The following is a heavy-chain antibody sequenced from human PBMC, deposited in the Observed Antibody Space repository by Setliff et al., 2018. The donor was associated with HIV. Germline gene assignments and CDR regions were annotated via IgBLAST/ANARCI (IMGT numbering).Heavy chain of an antibody. CDR1: GFTLRSFD. J-gene: IGHJ4*02. V-gene: IGHV3-13*01. CDR3: ARAGRRHYYGSGSYAVFDY. CDR2: IGTLSDT. Sequence: GESLKISCAASGFTLRSFDMHWVRQAPGKGLEWVSCIGTLSDTYYPHSVKGRFTISRDNAKNSLYLQMNGLRAGDTAVYFCARAGRRHYYGSGSYAVFDYWGQGIVVTSPQ. D-gene: IGHD3-10*01.